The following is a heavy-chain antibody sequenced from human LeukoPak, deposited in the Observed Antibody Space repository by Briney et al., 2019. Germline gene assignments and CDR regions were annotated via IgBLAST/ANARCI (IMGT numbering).Heavy chain of an antibody. CDR3: ARSYYGSGSYYSPTYYYGTDV. V-gene: IGHV1-69*13. Sequence: SVKVSCKASGGTFSSYAISWVRQAPGQGLEWMGGIIPIFGTANYAQKLQGRVTITADESTSTAYMEVSSLTSEDTAVYYCARSYYGSGSYYSPTYYYGTDVWGQGTTVTVSS. D-gene: IGHD3-10*01. CDR2: IIPIFGTA. CDR1: GGTFSSYA. J-gene: IGHJ6*02.